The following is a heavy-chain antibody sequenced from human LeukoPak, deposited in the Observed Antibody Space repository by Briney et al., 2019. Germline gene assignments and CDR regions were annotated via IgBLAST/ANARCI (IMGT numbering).Heavy chain of an antibody. J-gene: IGHJ4*02. CDR1: GFTFSSSW. Sequence: GGSLRLTCVDSGFTFSSSWLTWVRQAPGEGLEWVANINEDGSQKNYVGSVKGRFTISRDNSKNSLYLQINSLRVEYTALYYCARDRGYNRFAYGGRGTRVTVSS. V-gene: IGHV3-7*01. CDR2: INEDGSQK. D-gene: IGHD1-20*01. CDR3: ARDRGYNRFAY.